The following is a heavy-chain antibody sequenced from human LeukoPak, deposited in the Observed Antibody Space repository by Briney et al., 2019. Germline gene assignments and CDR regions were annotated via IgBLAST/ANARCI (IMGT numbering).Heavy chain of an antibody. CDR2: ISGGSENT. J-gene: IGHJ5*02. V-gene: IGHV3-23*01. Sequence: PGGSLRLSYEASGFTFSRHAMNWVRQAPEKGLEWVSGISGGSENTFYADSVKGRFTISRDNSRNTLYLQMYGLRADDTALYFCAKGPYSGYSTYFDPWGQGTRVTVSS. D-gene: IGHD5-12*01. CDR1: GFTFSRHA. CDR3: AKGPYSGYSTYFDP.